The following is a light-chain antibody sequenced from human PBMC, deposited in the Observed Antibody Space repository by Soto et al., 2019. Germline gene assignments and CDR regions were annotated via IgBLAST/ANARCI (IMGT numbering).Light chain of an antibody. V-gene: IGKV2D-29*01. J-gene: IGKJ3*01. Sequence: DIVMTQTPLSLSVTPGQPASISCKSSQSLLNKDGKTYLYWYLQKAGQPPHLLIYEVSNRFSGVPARFSGGGSGTNFTLKISRVEAEDIGVYYCMQSIQFPFTFGPGTKVDIK. CDR3: MQSIQFPFT. CDR1: QSLLNKDGKTY. CDR2: EVS.